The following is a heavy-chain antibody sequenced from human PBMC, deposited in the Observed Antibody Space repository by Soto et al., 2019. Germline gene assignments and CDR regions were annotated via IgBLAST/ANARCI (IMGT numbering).Heavy chain of an antibody. CDR2: ISGSGGST. CDR3: ASMISPMVRGVNIGY. CDR1: GFTFSSYA. D-gene: IGHD3-10*01. V-gene: IGHV3-23*01. J-gene: IGHJ4*02. Sequence: EVQLLESGGGLVQPGGSLRLFCAASGFTFSSYAMSWVRQAPGKGLEWVSAISGSGGSTYYADSVKGRFTISRDNSKNTLYLQMNSLRAEDTAVYYCASMISPMVRGVNIGYWGQGTLVTVSS.